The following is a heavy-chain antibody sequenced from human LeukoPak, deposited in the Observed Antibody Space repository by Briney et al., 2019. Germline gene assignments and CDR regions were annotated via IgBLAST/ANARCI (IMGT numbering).Heavy chain of an antibody. J-gene: IGHJ1*01. D-gene: IGHD6-19*01. CDR1: GGSISSHY. CDR2: IYYSGTT. CDR3: ASTEGNSSGWYKYFQH. Sequence: PSETLSLTCTVSGGSISSHYCSWIRQPAGKGLEWIGYIYYSGTTNYNPSLKSRVTISVDTSKNQFSLKLSSVTAADTAVYYCASTEGNSSGWYKYFQHWGQGTLVIVSS. V-gene: IGHV4-59*11.